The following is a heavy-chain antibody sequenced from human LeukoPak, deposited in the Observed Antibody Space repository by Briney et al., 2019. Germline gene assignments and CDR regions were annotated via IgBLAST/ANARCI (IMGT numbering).Heavy chain of an antibody. CDR2: IYPGDSDT. J-gene: IGHJ3*02. Sequence: GESLKISCKGSGYSFTSYWIGWVRQMPGKGLEWMGIIYPGDSDTRYSPSFQGQVTISADKSISTAYLQWSSLKASDTAMYYCARRYCGGDCYRFFAFDIWGQGTMVTVSS. D-gene: IGHD2-21*02. CDR3: ARRYCGGDCYRFFAFDI. CDR1: GYSFTSYW. V-gene: IGHV5-51*01.